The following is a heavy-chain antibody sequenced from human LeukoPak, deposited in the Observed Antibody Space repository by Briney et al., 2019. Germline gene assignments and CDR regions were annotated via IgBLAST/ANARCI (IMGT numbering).Heavy chain of an antibody. J-gene: IGHJ4*02. CDR3: ARDGDVGYSYGFWFDY. CDR2: ISAYNGNT. Sequence: PGGSLRLSCAASGFTFTSYGISWVRQAPGQGLEWMGWISAYNGNTNYAQKLQGRVTMTTDTSTSTAYMELRSLRSDDTAVYHCARDGDVGYSYGFWFDYWGQGTLVTVSS. D-gene: IGHD5-18*01. CDR1: GFTFTSYG. V-gene: IGHV1-18*01.